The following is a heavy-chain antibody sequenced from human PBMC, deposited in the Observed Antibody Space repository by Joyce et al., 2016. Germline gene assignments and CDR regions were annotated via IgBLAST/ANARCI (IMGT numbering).Heavy chain of an antibody. J-gene: IGHJ4*02. V-gene: IGHV4-39*01. D-gene: IGHD6-13*01. Sequence: QRQLQESGPGLVKPSETLSLTCTVSGGSISSSTYYWGWIRQPPGKGLEWIGSIYYSGSSYYNPSLKSRVSRSVDTSKNQFSLRLKSVTASDTAVYFCARQPGIAAAGPDYWGQGTLVTVSS. CDR2: IYYSGSS. CDR1: GGSISSSTYY. CDR3: ARQPGIAAAGPDY.